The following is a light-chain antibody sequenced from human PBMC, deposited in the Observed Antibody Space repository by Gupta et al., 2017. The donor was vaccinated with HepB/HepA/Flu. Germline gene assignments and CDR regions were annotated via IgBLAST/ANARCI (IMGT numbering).Light chain of an antibody. V-gene: IGKV1-39*01. CDR2: AAS. J-gene: IGKJ1*01. CDR3: QQSDSTPRG. Sequence: DIQMTQSPSSLSASVGDRVTITCRASQSISSYLNWYQQKPGKAPKLLIYAASSLQSGVPSRFSGSGSGTDFTLTISRLQSEGFATYYCQQSDSTPRGFGQGTKVEIK. CDR1: QSISSY.